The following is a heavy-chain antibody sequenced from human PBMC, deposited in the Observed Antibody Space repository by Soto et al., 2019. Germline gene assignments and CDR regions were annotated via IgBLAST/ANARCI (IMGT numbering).Heavy chain of an antibody. J-gene: IGHJ4*02. CDR3: AKAVGGTWEFDY. CDR2: ITAGGAST. D-gene: IGHD6-19*01. V-gene: IGHV3-23*01. Sequence: EVQLLESGGGLIRPGGSLRLSCTASGFRFSSYAVNWVRQAPGKGLEWVSSITAGGASTYYADSVKGRFTISRDDSRNTLFLQMNTLRAADTAVYYCAKAVGGTWEFDYWGQGALVTVSS. CDR1: GFRFSSYA.